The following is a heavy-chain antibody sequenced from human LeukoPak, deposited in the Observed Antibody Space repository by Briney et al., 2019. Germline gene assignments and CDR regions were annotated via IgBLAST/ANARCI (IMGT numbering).Heavy chain of an antibody. J-gene: IGHJ4*02. CDR1: EFTFSSYS. Sequence: PGGSLRLSCAASEFTFSSYSMNWVRQAPGKGLEWVSYITNSGNSKSYADSVKGRFTISRDNTKNSLYLQMNGLRAEDTAVYYCAKVMSGYSPPDYWGQGTLVTVSS. CDR2: ITNSGNSK. CDR3: AKVMSGYSPPDY. V-gene: IGHV3-48*01. D-gene: IGHD5-18*01.